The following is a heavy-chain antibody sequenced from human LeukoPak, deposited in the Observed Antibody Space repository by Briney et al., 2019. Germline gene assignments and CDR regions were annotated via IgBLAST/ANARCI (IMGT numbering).Heavy chain of an antibody. Sequence: PSETLSLTCTVSGGSISSNNYYWGWIRQPPGRGLEWIANIYYNGNTYYNSSLKSRITISVDTSKTQFSLKLSSVTAADTAVYYCARDYYYGAVSRYNWFDPWGQGTLVTVSS. J-gene: IGHJ5*02. D-gene: IGHD3-10*01. CDR3: ARDYYYGAVSRYNWFDP. CDR2: IYYNGNT. V-gene: IGHV4-39*07. CDR1: GGSISSNNYY.